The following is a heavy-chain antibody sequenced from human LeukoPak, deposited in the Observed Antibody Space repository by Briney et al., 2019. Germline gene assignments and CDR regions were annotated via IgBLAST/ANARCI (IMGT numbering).Heavy chain of an antibody. D-gene: IGHD6-13*01. Sequence: QPGGSLRLSCAASGFIFDVYAMHWVRQPPGKGLEWVSLISRDGGTTYYADSVKGRFTISRYNSKNSLYLQRNSLRAEDTAVYYCAIGYSSSWASDYWGQGTLVTVSS. CDR3: AIGYSSSWASDY. V-gene: IGHV3-43D*03. CDR1: GFIFDVYA. CDR2: ISRDGGTT. J-gene: IGHJ4*02.